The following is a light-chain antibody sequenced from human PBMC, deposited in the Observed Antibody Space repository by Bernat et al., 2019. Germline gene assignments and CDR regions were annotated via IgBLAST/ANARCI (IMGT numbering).Light chain of an antibody. V-gene: IGKV1-5*03. CDR2: EAP. Sequence: DIQMTQSPSTLSASVGDRVTITCRASQSISSWVAWYQQKPGKAPKLLIYEAPSLESGVPSRFSGSGSGTEFTLTISSLQPDDFATYYCQQYNSYHTFGQGTKLEIK. CDR3: QQYNSYHT. J-gene: IGKJ2*01. CDR1: QSISSW.